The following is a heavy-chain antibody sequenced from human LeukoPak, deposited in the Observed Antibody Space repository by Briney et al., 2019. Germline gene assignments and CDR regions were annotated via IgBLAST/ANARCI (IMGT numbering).Heavy chain of an antibody. D-gene: IGHD3-22*01. CDR3: ARVSGYYYDSSGYYSV. V-gene: IGHV3-30*04. Sequence: GGSLRLSCAASGFTFSSYAMHWVRQAPGKGLEWVAVISYDGSNKYYADSVKGRFTISRDNSKNTLYLQMNSLRAEDTAVYYCARVSGYYYDSSGYYSVWGQGTLVTVSS. CDR2: ISYDGSNK. CDR1: GFTFSSYA. J-gene: IGHJ4*02.